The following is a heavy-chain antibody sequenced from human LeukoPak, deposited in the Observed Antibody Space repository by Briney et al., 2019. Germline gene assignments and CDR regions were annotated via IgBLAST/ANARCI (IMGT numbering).Heavy chain of an antibody. CDR2: INPNSGGT. CDR3: ARSGECSSTSCYTYYYYYYMDV. V-gene: IGHV1-2*02. Sequence: ASVKVSCKASGYTFTGYYMHWVRQAPGQGLEWMGWINPNSGGTNYAQKFQGRVTMTRDTSISTAYMELSRLRSDDTAVYYCARSGECSSTSCYTYYYYYYMDVWGKGTTVTVSS. D-gene: IGHD2-2*02. CDR1: GYTFTGYY. J-gene: IGHJ6*03.